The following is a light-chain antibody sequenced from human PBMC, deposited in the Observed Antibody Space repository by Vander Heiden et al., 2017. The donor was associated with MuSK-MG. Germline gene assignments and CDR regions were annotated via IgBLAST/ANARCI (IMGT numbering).Light chain of an antibody. CDR3: QAWDTIVV. J-gene: IGLJ2*01. CDR2: HDS. CDR1: KLGSKY. V-gene: IGLV3-1*01. Sequence: SYELTQPPSVSVSPGQTSIITCSGDKLGSKYAFWYQKKSGQSPILVIYHDSKLPSGIPERFSGSNSGNTATLTISETQAIDEADYYCQAWDTIVVFGGGTKLTVL.